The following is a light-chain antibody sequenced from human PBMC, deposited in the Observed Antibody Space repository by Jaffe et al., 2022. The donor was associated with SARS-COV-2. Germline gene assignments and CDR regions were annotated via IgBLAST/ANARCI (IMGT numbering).Light chain of an antibody. CDR2: DTK. Sequence: QAVVTQEPSLTVSPGGTVTLTCDSSTGAVTSSHWTYWFQQKPGQAPRTLIFDTKNRHSWTPARFSGSLLGGKAALTLSGAQPEDEAQYYCLLSFSDSRVFGGGTKLTVL. CDR1: TGAVTSSHW. V-gene: IGLV7-46*01. CDR3: LLSFSDSRV. J-gene: IGLJ3*02.